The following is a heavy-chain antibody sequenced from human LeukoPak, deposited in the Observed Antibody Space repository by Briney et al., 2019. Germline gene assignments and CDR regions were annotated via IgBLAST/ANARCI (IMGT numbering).Heavy chain of an antibody. CDR1: GYTLTSYA. CDR2: INTNTGNP. J-gene: IGHJ4*02. CDR3: ARDGVRAVATMANFDY. Sequence: ASVKVSCKASGYTLTSYAMNWVRQAPGQGLEWMGWINTNTGNPTYAQGFTGRFVFSLDTSVSTAYLQISSLKAEDTAVYYCARDGVRAVATMANFDYWGQGTLVTVSS. V-gene: IGHV7-4-1*02. D-gene: IGHD5-12*01.